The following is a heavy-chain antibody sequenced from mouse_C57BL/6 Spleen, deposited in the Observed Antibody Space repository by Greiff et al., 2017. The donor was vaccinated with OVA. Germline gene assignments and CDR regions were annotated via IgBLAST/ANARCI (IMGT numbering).Heavy chain of an antibody. CDR2: IHPNSGST. CDR3: ARKGLGAMDY. CDR1: GYTFTSYW. V-gene: IGHV1-64*01. Sequence: VQLQQSGAELVKPGASVKLSCKASGYTFTSYWMHWVKQRPGQGLEWIGMIHPNSGSTNYNEKFKSKATLTVDKSSSTAHMQLSSLTSEDSAVYYCARKGLGAMDYWGQGTSVTVSS. D-gene: IGHD4-1*01. J-gene: IGHJ4*01.